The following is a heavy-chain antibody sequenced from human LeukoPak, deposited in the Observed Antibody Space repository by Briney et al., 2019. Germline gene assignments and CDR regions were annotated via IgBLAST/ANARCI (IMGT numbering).Heavy chain of an antibody. J-gene: IGHJ4*02. CDR1: GFTVSSNY. D-gene: IGHD3-22*01. CDR3: ASGIVEGGYFSGPVEY. CDR2: IFSGDNT. Sequence: GGSLRLSCAASGFTVSSNYMSWVRQAPGKGLECVSIIFSGDNTFYADSVKGRFTIPRDNSKNTLYLQMNSLRAEDTAVYYCASGIVEGGYFSGPVEYWGQGALVTVSS. V-gene: IGHV3-53*01.